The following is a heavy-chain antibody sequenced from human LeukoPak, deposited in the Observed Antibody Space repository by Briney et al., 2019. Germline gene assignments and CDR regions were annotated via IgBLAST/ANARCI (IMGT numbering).Heavy chain of an antibody. V-gene: IGHV4-59*01. J-gene: IGHJ4*02. D-gene: IGHD1-26*01. Sequence: SETLSLTCTVSGGSISNYYWSWIRQPPGKGLEWIGYIYYSGSTNYNPSLKSRVTISVDTSMNQFSLKLTSVTAADTAVYYCARGGSYFDSWSQGTLVTVSS. CDR3: ARGGSYFDS. CDR1: GGSISNYY. CDR2: IYYSGST.